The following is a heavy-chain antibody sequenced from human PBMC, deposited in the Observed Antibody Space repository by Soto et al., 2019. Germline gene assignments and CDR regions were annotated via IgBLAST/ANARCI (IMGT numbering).Heavy chain of an antibody. Sequence: SETLSLTCSVSGGSINSRSDYWAWMRQQPGKRQEWIGSIFYSGSTYYNESLKSRVTLLIDTPKNRFSLNVMSVTAADTAVYYCARQSYFDWSQIDYWGQGILVTVSS. CDR2: IFYSGST. V-gene: IGHV4-39*01. D-gene: IGHD3-9*01. J-gene: IGHJ4*02. CDR1: GGSINSRSDY. CDR3: ARQSYFDWSQIDY.